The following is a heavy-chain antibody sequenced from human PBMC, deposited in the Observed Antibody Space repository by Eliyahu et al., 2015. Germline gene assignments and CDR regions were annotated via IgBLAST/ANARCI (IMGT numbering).Heavy chain of an antibody. CDR2: ISYDGSNK. CDR1: GFTFSSYA. CDR3: ARSDGGY. D-gene: IGHD3-10*01. J-gene: IGHJ4*02. V-gene: IGHV3-30-3*01. Sequence: QVQLVESGGGVVQPGRSLXXSCADSGFTFSSYAMHWVRQAPGKGLEWVAVISYDGSNKYYADSVKGRFTISRDNSKNTLYLQMNSLRAEDTAVYYCARSDGGYWGQGTLVTVSS.